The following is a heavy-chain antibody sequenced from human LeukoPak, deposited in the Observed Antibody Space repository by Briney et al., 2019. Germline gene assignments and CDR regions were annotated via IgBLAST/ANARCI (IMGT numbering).Heavy chain of an antibody. CDR2: MHHTGST. Sequence: PSETLSLTCSVSGYSINSGYHWGWIRQPPGKGLEWIAIMHHTGSTHYNPSLQSRVTISVDTSKNRFSLKLSSVTAADTAVYYCARVHQSGSGSYDWFDPWGQGTLVTVSS. J-gene: IGHJ5*02. V-gene: IGHV4-38-2*02. CDR3: ARVHQSGSGSYDWFDP. D-gene: IGHD3-10*01. CDR1: GYSINSGYH.